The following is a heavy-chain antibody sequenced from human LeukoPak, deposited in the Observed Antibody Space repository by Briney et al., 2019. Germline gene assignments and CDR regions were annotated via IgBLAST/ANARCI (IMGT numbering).Heavy chain of an antibody. J-gene: IGHJ6*02. CDR1: GGSISSYY. CDR2: IYYSGST. CDR3: ARLRAAAGIVHYYYYHGMDV. D-gene: IGHD6-13*01. Sequence: SETLSLTCTVSGGSISSYYWSWIRQPPGKGLEWIGYIYYSGSTNYNPSLKSRVTISVDTSKNQFSPKLSSVTAADTAVYYCARLRAAAGIVHYYYYHGMDVWGQGTTVTVSS. V-gene: IGHV4-59*08.